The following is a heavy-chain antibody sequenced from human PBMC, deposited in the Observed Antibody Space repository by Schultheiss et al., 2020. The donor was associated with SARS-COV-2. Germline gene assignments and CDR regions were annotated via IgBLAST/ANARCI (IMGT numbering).Heavy chain of an antibody. CDR2: INSDGSST. D-gene: IGHD3-22*01. Sequence: GGSLRLSCAASGFTVSSNYMSWVRQAPGKGLVWVSRINSDGSSTSYADSVKGRFTISRDNAKNTLYLQMNSLRAEDTAVYYCARMRGGYYDSPYFDYWGQGTLVTGSS. CDR1: GFTVSSNY. V-gene: IGHV3-74*01. CDR3: ARMRGGYYDSPYFDY. J-gene: IGHJ4*02.